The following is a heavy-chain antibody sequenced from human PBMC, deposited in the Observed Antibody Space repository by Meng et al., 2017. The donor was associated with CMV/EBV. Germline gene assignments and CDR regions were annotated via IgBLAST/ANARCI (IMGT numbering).Heavy chain of an antibody. D-gene: IGHD6-19*01. CDR2: ISYDGSNK. J-gene: IGHJ6*02. CDR3: AKVLEQWLLTDGMDV. V-gene: IGHV3-30*04. CDR1: GFTFSSYA. Sequence: GESLKISCAASGFTFSSYAMHWVRQAPGKGLEWVAVISYDGSNKYYADSVKGRFTISRDNSKNTLFLQMYSLRAEDTAVYYCAKVLEQWLLTDGMDVWGQGTTVTVSS.